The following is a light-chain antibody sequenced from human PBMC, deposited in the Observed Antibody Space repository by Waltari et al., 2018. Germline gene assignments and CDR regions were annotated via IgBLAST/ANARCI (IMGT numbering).Light chain of an antibody. CDR2: RAS. CDR1: QSVNTW. J-gene: IGKJ1*01. Sequence: IQMTQSPSTLSASAGARVVITCRASQSVNTWLAWYQQRPGKAPNLLIYRASSLQSGVPSRFSGRGSGTEFTLTINSLQPDDFASYYCQQYNSFPWTFGQGTKVEIK. CDR3: QQYNSFPWT. V-gene: IGKV1-5*03.